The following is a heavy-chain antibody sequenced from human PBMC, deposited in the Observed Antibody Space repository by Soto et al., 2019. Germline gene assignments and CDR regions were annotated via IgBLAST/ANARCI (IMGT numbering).Heavy chain of an antibody. J-gene: IGHJ3*02. CDR3: ARVERGTATTVVDAFDI. CDR2: MRHSGGT. Sequence: QVQLQQWGAGLLKPSETLSLTCAVFGGSVNSGNYYWSWIRQPPGKGLEWIGEMRHSGGTHFNPSLKSRVTISVDTPKNQFSLKMSSVTAADTALYYCARVERGTATTVVDAFDIWGPGTMVTVSS. V-gene: IGHV4-34*01. CDR1: GGSVNSGNYY. D-gene: IGHD1-1*01.